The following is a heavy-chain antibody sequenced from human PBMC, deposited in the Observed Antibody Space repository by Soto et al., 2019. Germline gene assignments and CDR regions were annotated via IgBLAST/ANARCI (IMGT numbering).Heavy chain of an antibody. Sequence: QVQLQESGPGLVKPSETLSLTCTVSGGSISSYYWSWIRQPPGKGLEWIGYIYYSGSTNYNPSLKSRVTISVDTSKNQFSLKLSSVTAADTAVYYCARHDIGYSGYFASWGQGTLVTVSS. CDR1: GGSISSYY. D-gene: IGHD5-12*01. J-gene: IGHJ4*02. CDR2: IYYSGST. CDR3: ARHDIGYSGYFAS. V-gene: IGHV4-59*08.